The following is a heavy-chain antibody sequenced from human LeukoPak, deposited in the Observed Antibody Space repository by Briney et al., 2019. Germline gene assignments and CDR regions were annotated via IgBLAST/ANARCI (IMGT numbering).Heavy chain of an antibody. V-gene: IGHV3-23*01. D-gene: IGHD5-18*01. Sequence: GGSLRLSCAASGIIFSNYAMTWVRQAPGKGLEWVSDIIVSGASTNYADSVKGRFIISRDNSKNTLYLQMNSLRAEDTAVYYCATWGNGYSYGALEYWGQGTLVTVST. CDR1: GIIFSNYA. J-gene: IGHJ4*02. CDR2: IIVSGAST. CDR3: ATWGNGYSYGALEY.